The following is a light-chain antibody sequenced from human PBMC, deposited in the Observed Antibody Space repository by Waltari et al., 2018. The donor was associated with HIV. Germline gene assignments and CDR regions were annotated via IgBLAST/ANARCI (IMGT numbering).Light chain of an antibody. Sequence: QPVLTPPPSVSGAPAQRVTIFCTGSSSNIGAGYDVHWYHQLPVTAPKLRISGNSNRPSGVPDRFSGSKSGTSASLAITGLQAEDEADYYCQSYDSSLSGPRVFGTGTKVTVL. CDR3: QSYDSSLSGPRV. CDR2: GNS. CDR1: SSNIGAGYD. J-gene: IGLJ1*01. V-gene: IGLV1-40*01.